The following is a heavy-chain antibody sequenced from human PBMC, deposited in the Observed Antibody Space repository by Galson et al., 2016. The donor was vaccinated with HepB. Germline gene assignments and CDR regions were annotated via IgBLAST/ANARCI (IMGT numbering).Heavy chain of an antibody. V-gene: IGHV3-7*01. CDR2: IGQDGSER. CDR1: GFSFRRYW. Sequence: SLRLSCAASGFSFRRYWMTWVRQAPGKGLEWVANIGQDGSERYYVDSVRGRFTISRDNAKNSLYLQMNSLRAEDTALYYCAPVDYDSSGPPPGFDYWGQGTLVTVSS. CDR3: APVDYDSSGPPPGFDY. J-gene: IGHJ4*02. D-gene: IGHD3-22*01.